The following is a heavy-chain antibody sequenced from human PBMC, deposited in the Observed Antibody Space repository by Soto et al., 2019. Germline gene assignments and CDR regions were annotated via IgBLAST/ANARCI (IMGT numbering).Heavy chain of an antibody. CDR1: GFSFAGYA. J-gene: IGHJ5*02. CDR2: VSGGGAST. V-gene: IGHV3-23*01. CDR3: AKTETFSGYYGGFAA. Sequence: PGGSLRLSCAATGFSFAGYALTWVRQAPGKGLEWLSAVSGGGASTYYAASVRGRFSISRDVSGNMIYLQLNRLTAGDTATYYCAKTETFSGYYGGFAAWGQGTRVTVSS. D-gene: IGHD3-22*01.